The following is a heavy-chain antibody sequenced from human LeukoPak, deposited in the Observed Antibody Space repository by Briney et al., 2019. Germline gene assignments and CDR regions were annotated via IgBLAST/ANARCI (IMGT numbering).Heavy chain of an antibody. D-gene: IGHD6-13*01. CDR3: AKESKTRIAALDF. CDR1: GFTFSSYA. V-gene: IGHV3-23*01. J-gene: IGHJ4*02. CDR2: INGNGGTT. Sequence: LSGGSLRLSCAASGFTFSSYALSWVRQAPGKGLEWVSTINGNGGTTYYADSVKGRFTISRDNSKHTLYLQMNSLRAEDTAVYYCAKESKTRIAALDFWGQGTLVTVSS.